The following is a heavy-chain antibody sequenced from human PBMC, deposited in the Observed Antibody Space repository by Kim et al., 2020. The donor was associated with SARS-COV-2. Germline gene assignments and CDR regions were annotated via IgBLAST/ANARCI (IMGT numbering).Heavy chain of an antibody. CDR2: IYYSGST. D-gene: IGHD3-10*01. CDR3: ARVWFGEGGYYFDY. Sequence: SETLSLTCTVSGGSISSYYWSWIRQPPGKGLEWIGYIYYSGSTNYNPSLKSRVTISVDTSKNQFSLKLSSVTAADTAVYYCARVWFGEGGYYFDYWDQGT. CDR1: GGSISSYY. V-gene: IGHV4-59*01. J-gene: IGHJ4*02.